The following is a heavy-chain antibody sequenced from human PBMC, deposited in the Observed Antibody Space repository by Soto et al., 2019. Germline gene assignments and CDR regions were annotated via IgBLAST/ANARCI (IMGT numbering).Heavy chain of an antibody. V-gene: IGHV4-34*01. CDR2: INHSGST. CDR3: ATTGEGSSGYDFVDYYYGMDV. J-gene: IGHJ6*02. CDR1: GGSFSGYY. D-gene: IGHD5-12*01. Sequence: QVQLQQWGAGLLKPSETLSLTCAVYGGSFSGYYWSWIRQPPGKGLEWIGEINHSGSTNYNPSLKSRVTISVDTSKNQFSLKLSSVTAADTAVYYCATTGEGSSGYDFVDYYYGMDVWGQGTTVTVSS.